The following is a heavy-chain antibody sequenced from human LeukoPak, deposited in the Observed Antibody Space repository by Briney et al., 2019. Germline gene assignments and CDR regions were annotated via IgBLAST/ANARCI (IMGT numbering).Heavy chain of an antibody. CDR3: TRDYAAAAGY. CDR2: IYSDSST. Sequence: GGSLRLSCAASGFTVSSNYMSWVRQAPGKGLEWVSVIYSDSSTYYIDSLMGRFTISRDNSKNTLYLQMNSLRAEDTAVYYCTRDYAAAAGYWGQGTLVTVSS. J-gene: IGHJ4*02. CDR1: GFTVSSNY. V-gene: IGHV3-66*01. D-gene: IGHD6-13*01.